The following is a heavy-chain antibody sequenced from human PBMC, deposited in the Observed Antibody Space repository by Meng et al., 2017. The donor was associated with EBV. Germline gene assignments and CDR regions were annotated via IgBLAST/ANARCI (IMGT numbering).Heavy chain of an antibody. CDR3: AGLRGDVYCSGGSCYPDWFDP. CDR1: GGSFSGYY. CDR2: INHSGST. Sequence: QVQLQQWGAGLLKPSETLSLTCAVYGGSFSGYYWSWIRQPPGKGLEWIGEINHSGSTNYNPSLKSRVTISVDTSKNQFSLKLSSVTAADTAVYYCAGLRGDVYCSGGSCYPDWFDPWGQGTLVTVSS. D-gene: IGHD2-15*01. J-gene: IGHJ5*02. V-gene: IGHV4-34*01.